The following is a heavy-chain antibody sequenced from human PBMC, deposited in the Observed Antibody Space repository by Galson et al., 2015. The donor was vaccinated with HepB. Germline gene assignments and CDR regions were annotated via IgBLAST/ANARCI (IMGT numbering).Heavy chain of an antibody. CDR1: GGTFSSYA. J-gene: IGHJ3*02. CDR3: ARDGGWGFYDSSGTNAFDI. V-gene: IGHV1-69*13. D-gene: IGHD3-22*01. CDR2: IIPIFGTT. Sequence: SVKVSCKASGGTFSSYAISWVRQAPGQGLEWMGGIIPIFGTTNYAQKFQGRVTITADESTSTAYMELSSLRSEDTAVYFCARDGGWGFYDSSGTNAFDIWGQGTMVTVSS.